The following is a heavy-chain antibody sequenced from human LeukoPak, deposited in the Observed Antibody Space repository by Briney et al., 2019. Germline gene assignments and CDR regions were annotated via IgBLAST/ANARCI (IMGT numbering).Heavy chain of an antibody. CDR1: GDSNDNNGFY. Sequence: SETLSLTCTVSGDSNDNNGFYWGWIRQPPGKGLEWIGNIYYSGSTYYNPSLKSRVTTSVDTSKNQFSLKLSSVTAADTAVYYCARHGKTTVTTYFDYWGQGTLVTVSS. CDR2: IYYSGST. J-gene: IGHJ4*02. CDR3: ARHGKTTVTTYFDY. V-gene: IGHV4-39*01. D-gene: IGHD4-17*01.